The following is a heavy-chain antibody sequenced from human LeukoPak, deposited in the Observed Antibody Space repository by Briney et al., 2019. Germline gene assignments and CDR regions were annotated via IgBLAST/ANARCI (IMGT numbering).Heavy chain of an antibody. J-gene: IGHJ5*02. D-gene: IGHD6-13*01. CDR1: GFTFSDYY. V-gene: IGHV3-11*01. Sequence: KPGGSLRLSCAASGFTFSDYYMSWIRQAPGKGLEWVSYISSSGSTIYYADSVKGRFTISRDNSKNTLYLQMNSLRAEDTAVYYCAKDRTVTPPDSSSWYRWFDPWGQGTLVTVSS. CDR3: AKDRTVTPPDSSSWYRWFDP. CDR2: ISSSGSTI.